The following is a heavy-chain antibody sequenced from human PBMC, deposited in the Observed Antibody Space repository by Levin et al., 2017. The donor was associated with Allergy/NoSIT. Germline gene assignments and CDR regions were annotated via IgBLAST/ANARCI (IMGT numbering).Heavy chain of an antibody. D-gene: IGHD6-6*01. CDR3: AKDRDGAQLVVWFDP. J-gene: IGHJ5*02. V-gene: IGHV3-23*01. CDR1: RFTFSSYA. CDR2: ISGSGGST. Sequence: GGSLRLSCAASRFTFSSYAMSWVRQAPGKGLEWVSAISGSGGSTYYADSVKGRFTISRDNSKNTLYLQMNSLRAEDTAVYYCAKDRDGAQLVVWFDPWGQGTLVTVSS.